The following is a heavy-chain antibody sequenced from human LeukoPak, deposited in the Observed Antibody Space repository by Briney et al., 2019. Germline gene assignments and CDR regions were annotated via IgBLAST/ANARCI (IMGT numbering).Heavy chain of an antibody. CDR2: IRYDGSNK. CDR3: ARESESYDSSGSTFRY. Sequence: PGGSLRLSCAASGFTFSSYGMHWVRQAPGKGLVWVAFIRYDGSNKYYADSVKGRLTISRDNYKNTLLLQMNSLRAEDTAVYYCARESESYDSSGSTFRYWGQGTLVTVSS. J-gene: IGHJ4*02. V-gene: IGHV3-30*02. CDR1: GFTFSSYG. D-gene: IGHD3-22*01.